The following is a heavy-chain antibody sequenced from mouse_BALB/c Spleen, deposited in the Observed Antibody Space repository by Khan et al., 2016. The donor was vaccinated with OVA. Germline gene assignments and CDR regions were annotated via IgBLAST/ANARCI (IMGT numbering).Heavy chain of an antibody. J-gene: IGHJ2*01. CDR3: ARSGTITTVVATDFDY. CDR1: GYSITSDYA. D-gene: IGHD1-1*01. V-gene: IGHV3-2*02. CDR2: IKYSGST. Sequence: EVQLQESGPDLVKPSQSLSLTCTVTGYSITSDYAWNWIRQFPGNKLEWMGYIKYSGSTSYNPSLKSRISITRNTSKNQFFLQLSSVTTEDTATYYCARSGTITTVVATDFDYWGQGTTRTVSS.